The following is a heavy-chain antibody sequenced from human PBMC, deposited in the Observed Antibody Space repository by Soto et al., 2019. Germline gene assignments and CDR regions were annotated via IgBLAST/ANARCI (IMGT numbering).Heavy chain of an antibody. Sequence: QVQLVQSGGGLVKPGGSLRLSCTASGFIFSDYYMSWIRQAPGKGLEWVSYISSSGNTIYYADSVKGRFTVSRDNAKKSLNLEMSSLRAEDTAVYYWARDVKRFNYIRYDYYNFYMDVWGKGTTVTVSS. CDR2: ISSSGNTI. J-gene: IGHJ6*03. D-gene: IGHD4-4*01. V-gene: IGHV3-11*01. CDR3: ARDVKRFNYIRYDYYNFYMDV. CDR1: GFIFSDYY.